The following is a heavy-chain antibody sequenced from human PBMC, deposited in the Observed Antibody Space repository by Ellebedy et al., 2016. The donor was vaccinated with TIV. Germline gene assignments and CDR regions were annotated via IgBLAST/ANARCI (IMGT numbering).Heavy chain of an antibody. Sequence: ASVKVSXKASGYTFTRYGISWVRQAPGQGLEWMGWITAYNDNTKYAQKLQGRVTMITDTSTSTAYMELRSLTSDDTAVYYCASEGAAAPGRGMDVWGQGTTVTVSS. CDR1: GYTFTRYG. CDR2: ITAYNDNT. D-gene: IGHD6-13*01. V-gene: IGHV1-18*01. CDR3: ASEGAAAPGRGMDV. J-gene: IGHJ6*02.